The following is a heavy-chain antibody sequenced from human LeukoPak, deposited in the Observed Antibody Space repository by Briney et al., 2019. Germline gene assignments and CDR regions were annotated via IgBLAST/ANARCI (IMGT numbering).Heavy chain of an antibody. CDR3: ARGDRRGSGRRDAFDI. Sequence: GGSLRLSCAASGFTFSDYYMSWIRQAPGKGLEWVSYISSSGSTIYYADSVKGRFTISRDNAKNSLYLQMNSLRAEDTAVYYCARGDRRGSGRRDAFDIWGQGTMVTVSS. D-gene: IGHD3-10*01. J-gene: IGHJ3*02. V-gene: IGHV3-11*01. CDR1: GFTFSDYY. CDR2: ISSSGSTI.